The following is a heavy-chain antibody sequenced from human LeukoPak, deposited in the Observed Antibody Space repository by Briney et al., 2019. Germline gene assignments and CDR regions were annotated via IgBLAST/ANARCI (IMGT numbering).Heavy chain of an antibody. J-gene: IGHJ4*02. CDR3: AVVPAAIANVIDY. CDR1: GGSISSSSYY. CDR2: IYYSGST. Sequence: SETLSLTCTVSGGSISSSSYYWGWIRQPPGKGLEWIGSIYYSGSTYYNPSLKSRVTISVDTSKNQFSLKLSSVTAADTAGYYCAVVPAAIANVIDYWGQGTLVTVSS. D-gene: IGHD2-2*01. V-gene: IGHV4-39*01.